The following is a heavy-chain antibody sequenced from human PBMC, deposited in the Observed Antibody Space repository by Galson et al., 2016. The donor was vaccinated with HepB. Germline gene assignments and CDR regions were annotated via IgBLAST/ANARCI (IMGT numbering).Heavy chain of an antibody. Sequence: RLSCAASGFTVSNDYMNWVRQAPGKGLEWVSVIYSGGSTYYADSVKGRFTISRDDSKNTLYLQMNSLRAEDTAVYYCARARSPRDYFDYWGQGTLVTVSS. CDR1: GFTVSNDY. D-gene: IGHD2-21*01. V-gene: IGHV3-53*01. CDR2: IYSGGST. CDR3: ARARSPRDYFDY. J-gene: IGHJ4*02.